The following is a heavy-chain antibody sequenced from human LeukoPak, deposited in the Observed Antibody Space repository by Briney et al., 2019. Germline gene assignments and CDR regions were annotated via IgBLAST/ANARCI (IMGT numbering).Heavy chain of an antibody. D-gene: IGHD2-15*01. Sequence: SETLSLTCSVSGYSINSGYYWGWIRQPPGKGLDWIGSIYHSGSTYYNPSPKSRVTISVDTSKNQFSLKLNSVTAADTAVYYCARGGVVAAPADAFTISGQGSMVTVSS. CDR2: IYHSGST. CDR1: GYSINSGYY. J-gene: IGHJ3*02. CDR3: ARGGVVAAPADAFTI. V-gene: IGHV4-38-2*02.